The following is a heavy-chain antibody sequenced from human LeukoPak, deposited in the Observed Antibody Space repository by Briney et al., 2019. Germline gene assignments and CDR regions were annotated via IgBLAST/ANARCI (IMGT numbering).Heavy chain of an antibody. CDR3: ARGPRYIVVVPAAIQDYYYGMDV. CDR2: IIPIFGTA. Sequence: SVKVSCKASGGTFSSYAISWVRQAPGQGLEWMGGIIPIFGTANYAQKFQGRVKITADKSTSTAYMELSSLRSEDTAVYYCARGPRYIVVVPAAIQDYYYGMDVWGKGTTVTVSS. CDR1: GGTFSSYA. J-gene: IGHJ6*04. V-gene: IGHV1-69*06. D-gene: IGHD2-2*02.